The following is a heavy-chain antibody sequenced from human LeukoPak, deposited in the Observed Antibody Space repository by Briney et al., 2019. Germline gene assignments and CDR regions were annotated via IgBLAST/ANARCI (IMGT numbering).Heavy chain of an antibody. CDR3: ARGGASYYSSTSCYWPNWFDP. J-gene: IGHJ5*02. Sequence: GGSLRLSCAASGFTFSSYGMHWVRQAPGKGLEWVAVIWYDGSNKYYADSVKGRFTISRDNSKNTLYLQMNSLRAEDTAVYYCARGGASYYSSTSCYWPNWFDPWGQGTQVTVSS. CDR1: GFTFSSYG. CDR2: IWYDGSNK. D-gene: IGHD2-2*01. V-gene: IGHV3-33*01.